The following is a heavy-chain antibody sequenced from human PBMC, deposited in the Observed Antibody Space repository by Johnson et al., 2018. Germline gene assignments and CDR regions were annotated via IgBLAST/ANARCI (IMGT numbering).Heavy chain of an antibody. CDR2: INTDGSST. J-gene: IGHJ4*02. Sequence: VQLQESGGGLVQTGGSLRLSFAASKFTFSSYWMHWVRQAPGKGLVWVARINTDGSSTSYADSVKGRFTISRDNAKNTLYLQMNSLRAEDTAVYYCARGDFWSDILGYLDYWGQGTLVTLSS. CDR3: ARGDFWSDILGYLDY. CDR1: KFTFSSYW. V-gene: IGHV3-74*01. D-gene: IGHD3-3*01.